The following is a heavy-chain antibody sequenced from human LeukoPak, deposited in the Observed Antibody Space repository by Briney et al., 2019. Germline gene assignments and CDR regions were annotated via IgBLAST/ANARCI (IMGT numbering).Heavy chain of an antibody. J-gene: IGHJ4*02. CDR2: ISSRSSYI. D-gene: IGHD2-21*01. Sequence: GGSLRLSCAASGFTFSSYSMNWVRQAPGKGLEWVSTISSRSSYIYYADSVKGRFTISRDNAKNSLYLQMNSLRAEDTAVYYCARSDSQDYGDYWGQGTLVTVSS. V-gene: IGHV3-21*01. CDR3: ARSDSQDYGDY. CDR1: GFTFSSYS.